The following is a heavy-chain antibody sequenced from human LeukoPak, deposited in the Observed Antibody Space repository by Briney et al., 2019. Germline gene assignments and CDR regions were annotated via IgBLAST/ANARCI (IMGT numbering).Heavy chain of an antibody. CDR3: ARDTGIVGAADY. CDR2: IYPGGSDT. J-gene: IGHJ4*02. Sequence: GESLKISCKGSGYSFTSYWIDWVRQMPGKGLEWMGIIYPGGSDTGYSPSFQGQVTISADKSISTAFLQWNSLKGSDTAMYYCARDTGIVGAADYWGQGTLVTVSS. V-gene: IGHV5-51*01. D-gene: IGHD1-26*01. CDR1: GYSFTSYW.